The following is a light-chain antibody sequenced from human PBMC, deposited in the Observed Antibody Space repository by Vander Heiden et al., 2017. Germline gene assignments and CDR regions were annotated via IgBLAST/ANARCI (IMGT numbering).Light chain of an antibody. J-gene: IGKJ4*01. V-gene: IGKV1-16*01. CDR2: AAS. CDR3: RQHSDYPLT. CDR1: QGISNF. Sequence: DIQMTQSTSSLSASVGDRVTLTCRASQGISNFLSWYQQKPGKAPKSLIYAASNLQSGVPSRFSGSGSGTDFTLTISSLQPEDFATYYCRQHSDYPLTFGGGTKVEIK.